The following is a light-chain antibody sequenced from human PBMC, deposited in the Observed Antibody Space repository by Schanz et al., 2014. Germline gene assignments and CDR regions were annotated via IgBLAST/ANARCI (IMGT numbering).Light chain of an antibody. CDR1: QNVGTY. Sequence: EIVLTQSPVTLSLSPGERATLSCRASQNVGTYLAWYQQKPGQAPRLLIYGASSRATGVPDRFSGSGSGTDFTLTISRLEPEDFAVYYCQQYGSSPLTFGGGTKVEIK. CDR2: GAS. CDR3: QQYGSSPLT. V-gene: IGKV3-20*01. J-gene: IGKJ4*01.